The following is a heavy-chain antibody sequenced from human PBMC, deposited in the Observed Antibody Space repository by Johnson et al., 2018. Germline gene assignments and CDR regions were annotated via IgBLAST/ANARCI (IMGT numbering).Heavy chain of an antibody. Sequence: QVQLQESGGGWVKPGESLRLSCTASGFIFSDYYMSWIRQAPGKGLEWLSYIRGGGDLIQYADSVKGRFTISRANAKNSLYLQMNRLRAEDTALYYCAKDTAGYYDSRGAFDIWGQGTMVTVSS. CDR2: IRGGGDLI. D-gene: IGHD3-22*01. J-gene: IGHJ3*02. CDR3: AKDTAGYYDSRGAFDI. CDR1: GFIFSDYY. V-gene: IGHV3-11*01.